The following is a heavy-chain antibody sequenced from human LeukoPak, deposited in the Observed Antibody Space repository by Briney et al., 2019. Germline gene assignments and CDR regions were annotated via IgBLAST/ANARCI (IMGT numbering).Heavy chain of an antibody. Sequence: GGSLRLSCAASGFTFSSSAMSWVRQAPGKGLEWVSAISNNGGYTYYADSVQGRFTISRDNSKSTLCLQMNSLRAEDTAVYYCARSVDTAMVTPDYWGQGTLVTVSS. CDR1: GFTFSSSA. V-gene: IGHV3-23*01. CDR2: ISNNGGYT. CDR3: ARSVDTAMVTPDY. J-gene: IGHJ4*02. D-gene: IGHD5-18*01.